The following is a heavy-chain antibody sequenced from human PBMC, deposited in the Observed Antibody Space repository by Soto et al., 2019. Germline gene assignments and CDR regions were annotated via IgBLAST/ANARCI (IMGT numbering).Heavy chain of an antibody. CDR3: ARHIGVTGTRGFDY. J-gene: IGHJ4*02. D-gene: IGHD6-19*01. CDR1: GGSISDRNW. V-gene: IGHV4-4*02. CDR2: VYNSGTP. Sequence: QVQLQESGPGLVKPSGTLSLTCAVSGGSISDRNWWSWVRQPPGKGLEWMGEVYNSGTPNYNKSLESRVTISMDRPMTQLSLQLTSVTPAASAVYYCARHIGVTGTRGFDYWGQGTLVTVSS.